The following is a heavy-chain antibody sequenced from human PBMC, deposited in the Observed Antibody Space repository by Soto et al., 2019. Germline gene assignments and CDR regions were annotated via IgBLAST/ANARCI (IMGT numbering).Heavy chain of an antibody. Sequence: GGSLRLSCAASGFTFSSYWMHWVRQAPGKGLVWVSRINSDGSSTSYADSVKGRFTISRDNAKNTLYLQMNSLRAEDTAVYYCARSVSYDSSGYYYDSWFDPWGQGTLVTVSS. CDR3: ARSVSYDSSGYYYDSWFDP. D-gene: IGHD3-22*01. CDR2: INSDGSST. V-gene: IGHV3-74*01. CDR1: GFTFSSYW. J-gene: IGHJ5*02.